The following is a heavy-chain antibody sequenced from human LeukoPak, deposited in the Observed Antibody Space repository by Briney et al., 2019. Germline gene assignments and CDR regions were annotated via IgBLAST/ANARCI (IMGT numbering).Heavy chain of an antibody. J-gene: IGHJ4*02. Sequence: GGSLRLSCAASGFTFNSYAMSWVRQAPGKGLEWVSTISGSGGSTFYADSVKGRFTISRDNSKNTLCLQMNSLRAEDTAVYYCAKRGSYPMYYFDYWGQGTLVTVSS. V-gene: IGHV3-23*01. CDR1: GFTFNSYA. D-gene: IGHD3-16*02. CDR3: AKRGSYPMYYFDY. CDR2: ISGSGGST.